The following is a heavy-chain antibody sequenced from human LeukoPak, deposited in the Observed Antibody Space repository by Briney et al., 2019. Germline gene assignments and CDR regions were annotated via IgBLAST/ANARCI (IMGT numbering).Heavy chain of an antibody. CDR1: GGSISSGGYS. CDR3: ARSRQHDFWSGRVNWFDP. CDR2: IYHSGST. J-gene: IGHJ5*02. V-gene: IGHV4-30-2*02. Sequence: SETLSLTCAVSGGSISSGGYSWSWIRQPPGKGLEWIGYIYHSGSTYYNPSLKSRVTISVDTSKNQFSLKLSSVTAADTAVYYCARSRQHDFWSGRVNWFDPWGQGTLVTVSS. D-gene: IGHD3-3*01.